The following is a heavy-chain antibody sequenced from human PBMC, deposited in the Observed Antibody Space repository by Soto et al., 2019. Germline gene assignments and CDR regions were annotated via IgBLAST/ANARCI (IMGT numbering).Heavy chain of an antibody. D-gene: IGHD3-10*01. J-gene: IGHJ6*02. V-gene: IGHV1-69*06. CDR1: GGTFSTSA. Sequence: QVRLVQSGAEVKKPGSSVKGSCKTSGGTFSTSAISWVRQAPGQGLEWMGGIIPIFGTANYAQKFQGRVSITADKSTSTAYMELSSLTSEDTAVYYCASGEVRGGGDVWGQGTTVTVSS. CDR2: IIPIFGTA. CDR3: ASGEVRGGGDV.